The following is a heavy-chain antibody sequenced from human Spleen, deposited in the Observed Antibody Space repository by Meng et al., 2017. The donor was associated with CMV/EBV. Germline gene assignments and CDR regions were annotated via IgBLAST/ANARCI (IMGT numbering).Heavy chain of an antibody. CDR3: AKAFSASWYREYYDD. CDR1: GMTFSDYS. CDR2: SSKSIDYI. J-gene: IGHJ4*02. Sequence: GESLKISCGASGMTFSDYSMDWLRQAPGKGLEWVSSSSKSIDYIYYADSVKGRSTISRDNSKHTLYLQMSSLRAGDTALYYCAKAFSASWYREYYDDWGQGTLVTVSS. V-gene: IGHV3-21*04. D-gene: IGHD1-26*01.